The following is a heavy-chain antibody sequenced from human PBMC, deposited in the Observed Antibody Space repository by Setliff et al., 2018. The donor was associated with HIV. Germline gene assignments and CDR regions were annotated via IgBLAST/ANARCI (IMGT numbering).Heavy chain of an antibody. V-gene: IGHV4-59*11. CDR1: GGSISSHY. J-gene: IGHJ5*02. D-gene: IGHD3-16*01. Sequence: SETLSLTCTVSGGSISSHYWSWIRQPPGKGLEWIGSIYYSGSTNYNPSLQSRVSISMDTSKNQFSLKLHSVTAADTAIYHCAKGGASSHWLGPWGRGTLVTVSS. CDR2: IYYSGST. CDR3: AKGGASSHWLGP.